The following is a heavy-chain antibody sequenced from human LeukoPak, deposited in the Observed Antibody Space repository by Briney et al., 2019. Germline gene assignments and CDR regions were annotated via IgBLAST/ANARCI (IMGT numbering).Heavy chain of an antibody. CDR3: AKEGGYNFIYYYSYMDV. CDR2: ICGSGGST. J-gene: IGHJ6*03. Sequence: GGSLRLSCAASGFTFSSYAMSWVRQAPGKGREWVSAICGSGGSTYYADPVKGRFTISRDNSNNTLYLQMNSLRAEDTAVYYCAKEGGYNFIYYYSYMDVWGKGTTVTVSS. D-gene: IGHD5-24*01. CDR1: GFTFSSYA. V-gene: IGHV3-23*01.